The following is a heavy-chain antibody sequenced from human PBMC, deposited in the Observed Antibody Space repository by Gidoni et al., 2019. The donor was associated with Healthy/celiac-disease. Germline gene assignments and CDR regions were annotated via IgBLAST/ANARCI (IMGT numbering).Heavy chain of an antibody. V-gene: IGHV3-33*01. CDR2: IWYDGSNK. CDR3: ARESSGYDFRYYGMDV. CDR1: GFTFSSYG. J-gene: IGHJ6*02. D-gene: IGHD5-12*01. Sequence: QVQLVESGGGVVQPGRSLRLSCAASGFTFSSYGMHWVRQAPGKGLEWVAVIWYDGSNKYYADSVKGRFTISRDNSKNTLYLQMNSLRAEDTAVYYCARESSGYDFRYYGMDVWGQGTTVTVSS.